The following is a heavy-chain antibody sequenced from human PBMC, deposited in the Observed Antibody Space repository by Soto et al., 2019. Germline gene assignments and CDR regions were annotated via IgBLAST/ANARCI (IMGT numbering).Heavy chain of an antibody. CDR3: ARDRRSHFCSSTSCYSALDY. Sequence: GASVKVSCKASGYTFTSYYMHWVRQAPGQGLEWMGIINPSGGSTSYAQKFQGRVTMTRDTSTSTVYMELSSLRSEDTAVYYCARDRRSHFCSSTSCYSALDYWGQGTQVTVSS. J-gene: IGHJ4*02. V-gene: IGHV1-46*03. CDR1: GYTFTSYY. CDR2: INPSGGST. D-gene: IGHD2-2*01.